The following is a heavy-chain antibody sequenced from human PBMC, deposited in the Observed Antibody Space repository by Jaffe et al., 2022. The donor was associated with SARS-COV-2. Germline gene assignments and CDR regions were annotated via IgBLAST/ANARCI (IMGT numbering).Heavy chain of an antibody. Sequence: EVQLVESGGGVVQPGGSLRLSCAASGFTFDDYAMHWVRQAPGKGLEWVSLISGDGGSTYYADSVKGRFTISRDNSKNSLYLQMNSLRTEDTALYYCAKVYGDYESVEWEFDYWGQGTLVTVSS. J-gene: IGHJ4*02. V-gene: IGHV3-43*02. CDR2: ISGDGGST. CDR3: AKVYGDYESVEWEFDY. D-gene: IGHD4-17*01. CDR1: GFTFDDYA.